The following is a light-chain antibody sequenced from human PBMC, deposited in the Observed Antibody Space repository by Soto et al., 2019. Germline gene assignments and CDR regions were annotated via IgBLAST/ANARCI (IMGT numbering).Light chain of an antibody. J-gene: IGKJ5*01. CDR2: AAS. CDR3: QEYGNSPPNT. V-gene: IGKV3-20*01. Sequence: EIVLTQSPGTLSLSPGERATLSCSASQSVGSSYLAWYQQKPGQAPRLLIYAASSRATGVPERFSGSGSGTYFTITISRLEPEDFAVYYWQEYGNSPPNTFGQGTRLEI. CDR1: QSVGSSY.